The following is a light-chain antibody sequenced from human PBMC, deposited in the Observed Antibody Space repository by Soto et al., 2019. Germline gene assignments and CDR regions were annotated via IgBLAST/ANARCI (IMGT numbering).Light chain of an antibody. CDR3: SSYTSSSTLV. CDR2: DVS. Sequence: QSVLTQPASVSGSPRQSITISCTGTSSDVGGYNYVSWYQQHQGKAPKLMIYDVSNRPSGVSNRFSGSKSGNTASLTISGLQVEDEADYYCSSYTSSSTLVFGAWTKVTVL. V-gene: IGLV2-14*01. J-gene: IGLJ1*01. CDR1: SSDVGGYNY.